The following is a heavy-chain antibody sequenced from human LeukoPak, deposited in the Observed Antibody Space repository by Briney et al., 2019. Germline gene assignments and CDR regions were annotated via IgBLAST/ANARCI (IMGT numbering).Heavy chain of an antibody. D-gene: IGHD3-22*01. CDR1: GGTFISYA. V-gene: IGHV1-69*05. J-gene: IGHJ1*01. CDR2: IIPIFGTA. CDR3: ASGGSGYYKDFQH. Sequence: SVKVSCKASGGTFISYAISWVRQAPGQGLEWMGGIIPIFGTANYAQKFQGRVTITTDESTSTAYMELSSLRSEDTAVYYCASGGSGYYKDFQHWGQGTLVTVSS.